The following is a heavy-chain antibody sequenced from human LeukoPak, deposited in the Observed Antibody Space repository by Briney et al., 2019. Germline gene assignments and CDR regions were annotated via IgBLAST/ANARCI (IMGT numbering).Heavy chain of an antibody. J-gene: IGHJ3*02. V-gene: IGHV3-21*01. Sequence: GGSLRLSCAASGFTFSSYSMNWVRQAPGKGLEWVSSISSSSSYIYYADSVKGRFTISRDNAKNSLYLQMNSLRAEDTAVYYCARAMYYYDSSGYHDAFDIWGQGTMVTVSS. CDR2: ISSSSSYI. CDR1: GFTFSSYS. D-gene: IGHD3-22*01. CDR3: ARAMYYYDSSGYHDAFDI.